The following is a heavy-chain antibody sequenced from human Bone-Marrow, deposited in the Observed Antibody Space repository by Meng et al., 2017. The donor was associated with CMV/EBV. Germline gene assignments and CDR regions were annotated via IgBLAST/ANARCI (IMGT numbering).Heavy chain of an antibody. J-gene: IGHJ4*02. D-gene: IGHD3-10*01. V-gene: IGHV3-74*01. Sequence: GGSLRLSCAASGFTVSSNYMSWVRQAPGKGLVWVSRINSDGSSTSYADSVKGRFTISRDNAKNTLYLQMNSLRAEDTAMYYCARDLSITLVRGVARWGQGTLVTVSS. CDR3: ARDLSITLVRGVAR. CDR2: INSDGSST. CDR1: GFTVSSNY.